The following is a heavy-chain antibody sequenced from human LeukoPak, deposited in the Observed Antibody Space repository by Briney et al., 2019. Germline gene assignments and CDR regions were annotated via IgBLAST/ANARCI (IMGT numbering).Heavy chain of an antibody. D-gene: IGHD2-8*01. Sequence: GGSLRLSCAASGFTFTSYSMNWVRQAPGKGLEWISYITPSNSIRSYADSVRGRFTISRDNAKNSLYLQMNSLRDEDTAIYYCARGIGYAFDYWGQGALVTISS. V-gene: IGHV3-48*02. CDR3: ARGIGYAFDY. CDR1: GFTFTSYS. J-gene: IGHJ4*02. CDR2: ITPSNSIR.